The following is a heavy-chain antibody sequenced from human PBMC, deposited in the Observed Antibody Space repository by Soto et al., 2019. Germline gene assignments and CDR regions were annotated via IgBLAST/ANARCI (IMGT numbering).Heavy chain of an antibody. Sequence: PGGSLRLSCAASGFTFSNAWMSWVRQAPGKGLEWVGRIKSKTDGGTTDYAAPVKGRFTISRDDSKNTLYLQMNSLKTEDTAVYYCTTDFVDTAAGAFDMWGQGTMLTV. CDR3: TTDFVDTAAGAFDM. CDR2: IKSKTDGGTT. CDR1: GFTFSNAW. V-gene: IGHV3-15*01. D-gene: IGHD5-18*01. J-gene: IGHJ3*02.